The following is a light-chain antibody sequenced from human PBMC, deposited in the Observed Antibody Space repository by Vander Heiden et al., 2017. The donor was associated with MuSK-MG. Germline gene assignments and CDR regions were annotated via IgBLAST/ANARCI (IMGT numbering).Light chain of an antibody. CDR3: QQYNNSPPWT. V-gene: IGKV3-20*01. CDR2: GAS. CDR1: QSVVNY. Sequence: ENVLTQSPGTLSLSPGERATLSCKTSQSVVNYLAWYQQKSGQAPRLLIYGASSRATGIPDRFSGSGSGTDFTLTISRLEPEDFAVYYCQQYNNSPPWTFGQGTKVEIK. J-gene: IGKJ1*01.